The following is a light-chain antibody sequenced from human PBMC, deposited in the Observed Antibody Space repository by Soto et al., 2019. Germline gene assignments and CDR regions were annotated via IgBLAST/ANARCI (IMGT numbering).Light chain of an antibody. V-gene: IGKV1-5*03. J-gene: IGKJ2*03. CDR3: LPAYPFNS. CDR2: KAS. Sequence: DIQVTQPPSTLSASVGDRVAITCRASQTISSWLAWYQQKPGQAPKLLIYKASTLEGGVSSRFSGSGSGTEFTLTISILQHDDIAACNSLPAYPFNSSAHGTILAIK. CDR1: QTISSW.